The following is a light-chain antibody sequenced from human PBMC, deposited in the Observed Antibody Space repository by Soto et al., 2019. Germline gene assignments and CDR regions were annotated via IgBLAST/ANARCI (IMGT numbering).Light chain of an antibody. CDR3: QQRNIWPPVT. J-gene: IGKJ5*01. V-gene: IGKV3-11*01. Sequence: EIAFAQSPSTVSVSPGERPTLSCSASPSVTNYLAWYQQKPGQAPRLLIYGAFNRATGIPARFSGSGSGTDFTLTISSLEPEDFAVYYCQQRNIWPPVTFGQGTRLEIK. CDR1: PSVTNY. CDR2: GAF.